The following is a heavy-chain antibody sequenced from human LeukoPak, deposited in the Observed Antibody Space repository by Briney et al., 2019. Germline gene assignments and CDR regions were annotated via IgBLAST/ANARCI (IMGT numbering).Heavy chain of an antibody. CDR1: GFTFRSYS. V-gene: IGHV3-72*01. Sequence: GVSLRLSYAASGFTFRSYSMNWVRQAPGKGLECVGRARNKANSYTTEYAASVKGRFIISRDDSKNSLYLQMNNLKSEDTAVYYCARDVADIWGQGTMVTVSS. J-gene: IGHJ3*02. CDR3: ARDVADI. CDR2: ARNKANSYTT.